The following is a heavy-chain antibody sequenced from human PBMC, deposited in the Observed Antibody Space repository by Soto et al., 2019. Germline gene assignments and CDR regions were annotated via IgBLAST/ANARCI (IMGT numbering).Heavy chain of an antibody. V-gene: IGHV4-59*12. CDR1: GGSFSDNY. CDR2: VYYSGST. D-gene: IGHD3-16*01. CDR3: AAGTLGAVWTPLDD. J-gene: IGHJ4*02. Sequence: ASETLSLTCDVSGGSFSDNYWTWIRQVPGKGLEWIGYVYYSGSTNYNPSLKSRVTISVDASKQQFSLKLTSVTAADTALYYCAAGTLGAVWTPLDDWGQGILVTVS.